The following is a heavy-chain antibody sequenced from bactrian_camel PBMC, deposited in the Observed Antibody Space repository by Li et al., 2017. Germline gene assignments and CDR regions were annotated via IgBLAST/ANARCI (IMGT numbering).Heavy chain of an antibody. J-gene: IGHJ6*01. CDR3: TTLAIMRVGMNANRDVGVS. D-gene: IGHD1*01. CDR2: IHSDGSKT. CDR1: GFTFSNNW. Sequence: HVQLVESGGGLVQPGGSLRLSCTASGFTFSNNWMPWVRQAPGKGLEWVSTIHSDGSKTYYTDSVKGRFTISRDNRANILYLQMNSLKPEDTAVCYCTTLAIMRVGMNANRDVGVSWGQGTQVTVS. V-gene: IGHV3S6*01.